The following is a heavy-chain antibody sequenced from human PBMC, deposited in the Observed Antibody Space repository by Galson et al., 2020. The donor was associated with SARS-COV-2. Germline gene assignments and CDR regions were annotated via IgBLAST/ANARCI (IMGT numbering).Heavy chain of an antibody. V-gene: IGHV3-7*01. Sequence: GGSLSLFCAASGFTISSYWMSWVRQAPGKGLEWVANIKQDGSEKYYVDSVKGRFTISRDNAKNSLYLQMNSLSAEDTAVYYCARVGGSSGYFDYWGQGTLVTVSS. D-gene: IGHD6-13*01. CDR3: ARVGGSSGYFDY. CDR2: IKQDGSEK. J-gene: IGHJ4*02. CDR1: GFTISSYW.